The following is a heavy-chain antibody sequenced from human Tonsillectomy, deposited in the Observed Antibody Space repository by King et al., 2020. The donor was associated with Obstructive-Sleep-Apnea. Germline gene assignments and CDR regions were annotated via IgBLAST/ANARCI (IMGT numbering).Heavy chain of an antibody. Sequence: QLVQSGAEVKKPGSSVKVSCKASGGTLRSYAISWVRQAPGQGLEWMGGIIPMFGSTNYAQKFQVRVTITADESTSTAYMELSSLRSEDTALYYCARANCGGDCHSGYYYVMDVWGQGTAVTVSS. CDR2: IIPMFGST. J-gene: IGHJ6*02. CDR1: GGTLRSYA. V-gene: IGHV1-69*12. CDR3: ARANCGGDCHSGYYYVMDV. D-gene: IGHD2-21*02.